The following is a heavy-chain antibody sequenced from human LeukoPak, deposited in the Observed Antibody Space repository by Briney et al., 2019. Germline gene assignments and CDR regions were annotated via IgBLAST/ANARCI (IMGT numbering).Heavy chain of an antibody. D-gene: IGHD3-3*01. CDR1: GYTFTSYG. V-gene: IGHV1-18*01. CDR2: ISAYNGNT. J-gene: IGHJ5*02. Sequence: GASVKVSCKASGYTFTSYGISWVRQAPGQGLEWMGWISAYNGNTNYAQKLQGRVTMTTDTSTSTAYMELRSLRSDDTAVYYCARDLYDFWSGYSIGNWFDPWGQGTLVTVSP. CDR3: ARDLYDFWSGYSIGNWFDP.